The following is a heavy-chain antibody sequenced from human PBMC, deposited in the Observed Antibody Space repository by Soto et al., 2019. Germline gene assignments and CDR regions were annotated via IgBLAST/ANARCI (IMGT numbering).Heavy chain of an antibody. V-gene: IGHV1-3*01. J-gene: IGHJ6*03. CDR2: INAGNGNT. CDR1: GYTFTSYA. CDR3: ARGAAQLIPYGYYYYMDV. D-gene: IGHD3-16*01. Sequence: ASVKVSCKASGYTFTSYAMHWVRQAPGQRLEWMGWINAGNGNTKYSQKFQGRVTITRDTSASTAYMELSSLRSEDTAVYYCARGAAQLIPYGYYYYMDVWGKGTTVTVSS.